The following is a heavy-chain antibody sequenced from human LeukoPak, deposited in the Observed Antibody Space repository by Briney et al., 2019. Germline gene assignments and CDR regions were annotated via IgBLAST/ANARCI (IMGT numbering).Heavy chain of an antibody. CDR1: GFTFSSHG. J-gene: IGHJ4*02. V-gene: IGHV3-23*01. D-gene: IGHD6-13*01. CDR3: ATDPERWQLVLGY. CDR2: ISSSGGET. Sequence: GGSLRLSCVVSGFTFSSHGMSWVRQTPGTGLRWVSSISSSGGETFYADSVKGRFTVSRDNSKNTLYLQMNSLRAEDTAVYYCATDPERWQLVLGYWGQGTLVTVSS.